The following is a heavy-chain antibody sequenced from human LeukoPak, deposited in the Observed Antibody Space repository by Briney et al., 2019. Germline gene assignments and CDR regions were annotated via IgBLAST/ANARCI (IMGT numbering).Heavy chain of an antibody. D-gene: IGHD4-17*01. V-gene: IGHV4-59*08. CDR1: GSSISSYY. CDR2: IYYSGST. Sequence: SETLSLTCTVSGSSISSYYWSWIRQPPGKGLEWIGYIYYSGSTNYNPSLKSRVTISVDTSKNQFSLKLSSVTAADTAVYYCASSPYGEARYFDLWGRGTLVTVSS. CDR3: ASSPYGEARYFDL. J-gene: IGHJ2*01.